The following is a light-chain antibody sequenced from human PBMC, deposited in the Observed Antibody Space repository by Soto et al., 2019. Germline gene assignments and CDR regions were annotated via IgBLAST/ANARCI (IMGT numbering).Light chain of an antibody. CDR2: EGS. CDR3: CSYAGDTSLGV. CDR1: SSDVGSYNL. J-gene: IGLJ3*02. V-gene: IGLV2-23*01. Sequence: QSALTQPASVSGSPGQSITISCTGTSSDVGSYNLVSWYQQHPGKAPKLMIYEGSKRPSGVSNRFSGSKSGNTASLTISGLQAEDEADYYCCSYAGDTSLGVLGGGTKLTVL.